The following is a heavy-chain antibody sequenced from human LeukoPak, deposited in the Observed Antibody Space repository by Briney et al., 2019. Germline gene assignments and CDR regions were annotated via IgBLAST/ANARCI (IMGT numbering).Heavy chain of an antibody. CDR2: IYNSGART. D-gene: IGHD6-19*01. Sequence: GGSLRLSCAASGFTFSTYSMTWVRQAPGKGLEWVSSIYNSGARTFYADSVKGRFTVSRDNSKNTLYLEMSSLRAEDTAIYFCAKDVVPDSGWDPDHWGQGTLVTVSS. V-gene: IGHV3-23*01. CDR1: GFTFSTYS. J-gene: IGHJ4*02. CDR3: AKDVVPDSGWDPDH.